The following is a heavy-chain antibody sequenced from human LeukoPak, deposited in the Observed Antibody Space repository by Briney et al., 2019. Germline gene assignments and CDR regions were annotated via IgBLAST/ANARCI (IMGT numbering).Heavy chain of an antibody. CDR2: ISSSSSYI. Sequence: GGSLRLSCAASGFTFSSYGMNWVRQAPGKGLEWVSSISSSSSYIYYADSVKGRFTISRDNAKNSLYLQMNSLRAEDTAVYYCARETDYDFWSGYLLYWGQGTLVTVSS. J-gene: IGHJ4*02. D-gene: IGHD3-3*01. V-gene: IGHV3-21*01. CDR1: GFTFSSYG. CDR3: ARETDYDFWSGYLLY.